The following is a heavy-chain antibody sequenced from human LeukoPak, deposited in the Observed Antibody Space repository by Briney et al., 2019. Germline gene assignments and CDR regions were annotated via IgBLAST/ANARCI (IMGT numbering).Heavy chain of an antibody. CDR1: GGSISSSSYY. J-gene: IGHJ4*02. Sequence: SETLSLTCTVSGGSISSSSYYWGWIRQPPGKGLEWIGSIYYSGSTYYNPSLKSRVTISVDTSKNQFSLKLSSVTAADTAVYYRARLDSSGWYSDYWGQGTLVTVSS. D-gene: IGHD6-19*01. V-gene: IGHV4-39*01. CDR3: ARLDSSGWYSDY. CDR2: IYYSGST.